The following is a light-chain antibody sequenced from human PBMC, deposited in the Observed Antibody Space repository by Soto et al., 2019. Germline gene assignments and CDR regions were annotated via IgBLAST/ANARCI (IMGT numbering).Light chain of an antibody. CDR1: KDISNY. V-gene: IGKV1-33*01. CDR2: DAS. J-gene: IGKJ4*01. CDR3: QQYDNLPLT. Sequence: DIQMTQSPSSLSASVGDRVTITCQASKDISNYLNGYPQKPGKAPKLLIYDASNLETGVPSRFSGSGSGTDFTFTISSLQPEDIATYYCQQYDNLPLTFGGGTKVEIK.